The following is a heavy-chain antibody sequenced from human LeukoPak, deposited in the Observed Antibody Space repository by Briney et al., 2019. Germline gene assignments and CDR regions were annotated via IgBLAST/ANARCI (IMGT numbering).Heavy chain of an antibody. V-gene: IGHV3-11*01. Sequence: GGSLRLSCAAFGFAFSDYYMSWIRQAPGKGLEWVSYISGSGSTIYYADPVKGRLTISRDNAKNSLYLQMNSLRAEDTAVYYCARDGQLWFPFDYWGQGTLVTVSS. D-gene: IGHD5-18*01. CDR2: ISGSGSTI. J-gene: IGHJ4*02. CDR3: ARDGQLWFPFDY. CDR1: GFAFSDYY.